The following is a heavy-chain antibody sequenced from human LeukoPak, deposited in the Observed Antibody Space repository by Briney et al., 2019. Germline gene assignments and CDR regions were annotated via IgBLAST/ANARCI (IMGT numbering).Heavy chain of an antibody. V-gene: IGHV3-23*01. D-gene: IGHD6-25*01. Sequence: GGSLRLSCAASGFTFSSYNMNWVRQAPGKGLEWVSAISGSGGNTHYADSVKGRFTISRDNSKNTLYLQLNSLRAEDTAVYYCARRAAVAGTFDPWGQGTLVTVSS. CDR3: ARRAAVAGTFDP. J-gene: IGHJ5*02. CDR1: GFTFSSYN. CDR2: ISGSGGNT.